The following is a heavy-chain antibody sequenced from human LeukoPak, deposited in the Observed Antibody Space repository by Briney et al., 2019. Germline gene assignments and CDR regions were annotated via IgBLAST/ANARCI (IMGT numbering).Heavy chain of an antibody. CDR1: GFTFTNYA. Sequence: PGGSLRLSCAASGFTFTNYAMSWVRQPPGKGLEWIGEINHSGSTNYNPSLKSRVTISVDTSKNQFSLKLSSVTAADTAVYYCASSLGGYWGQGTLVTVSS. CDR2: INHSGST. V-gene: IGHV4-34*01. J-gene: IGHJ4*02. CDR3: ASSLGGY. D-gene: IGHD3-16*01.